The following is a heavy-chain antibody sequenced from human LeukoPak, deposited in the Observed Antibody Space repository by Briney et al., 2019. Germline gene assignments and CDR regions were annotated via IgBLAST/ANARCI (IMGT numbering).Heavy chain of an antibody. J-gene: IGHJ6*03. Sequence: ASVKVSCKASGGTFSSYAISWVRQAPGQGLEWMGGIIPIFGTADYAQKFQGRVTITADESTSTAYMELSSLRSEDTAVYYCARVRATTIFGVVIIEDLDYYYYMDVWGKGTTVTVSS. V-gene: IGHV1-69*13. CDR3: ARVRATTIFGVVIIEDLDYYYYMDV. CDR2: IIPIFGTA. D-gene: IGHD3-3*01. CDR1: GGTFSSYA.